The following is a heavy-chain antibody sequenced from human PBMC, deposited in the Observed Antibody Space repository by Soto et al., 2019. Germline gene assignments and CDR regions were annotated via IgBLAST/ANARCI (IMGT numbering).Heavy chain of an antibody. CDR3: AYGPHSACGFYCLDV. CDR1: GFTLSTYD. D-gene: IGHD4-17*01. CDR2: ISYAGDT. Sequence: PGGSLRLSCAASGFTLSTYDMHWVRQATGKGLEWVAGISYAGDTYYPGYVKGRFTVSSESATNSLYLQMNSLTAGDTAVYYCAYGPHSACGFYCLDVWGKGTTVTVPS. V-gene: IGHV3-13*01. J-gene: IGHJ6*03.